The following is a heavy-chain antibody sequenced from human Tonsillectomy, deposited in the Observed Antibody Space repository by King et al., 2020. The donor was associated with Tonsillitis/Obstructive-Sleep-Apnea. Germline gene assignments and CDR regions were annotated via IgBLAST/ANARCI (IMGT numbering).Heavy chain of an antibody. V-gene: IGHV5-51*03. CDR1: GYNFPSYW. J-gene: IGHJ4*02. CDR2: VYPGDSAT. CDR3: ARPPGSDDNFDL. Sequence: LVPSVASVKTPGASLTISCQGSGYNFPSYWIGWVRQMPGNGLEWMGVVYPGDSATRYSPSFPGQVTISVDKSISTAYLQWTSLKASDTAMSYCARPPGSDDNFDLWGQGPLVTVSS. D-gene: IGHD1-1*01.